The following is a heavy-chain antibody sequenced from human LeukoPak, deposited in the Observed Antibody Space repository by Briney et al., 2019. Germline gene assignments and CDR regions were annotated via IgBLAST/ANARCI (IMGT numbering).Heavy chain of an antibody. CDR1: GFTFSSYS. Sequence: GGSLRLSCAASGFTFSSYSMNWVRQAPGKGLEWVAVISYDGSNKYYADSVKGRFTISRDNSKNTLYLQMNSLRAEDTAVYYCAKEVRQGTTLDYWGQGTLVTVSS. CDR3: AKEVRQGTTLDY. V-gene: IGHV3-30*18. J-gene: IGHJ4*02. CDR2: ISYDGSNK. D-gene: IGHD4-11*01.